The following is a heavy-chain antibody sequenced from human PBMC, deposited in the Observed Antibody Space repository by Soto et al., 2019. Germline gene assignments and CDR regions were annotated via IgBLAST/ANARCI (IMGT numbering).Heavy chain of an antibody. J-gene: IGHJ4*02. D-gene: IGHD5-12*01. CDR2: TIPTFGAG. CDR1: GGTFSSNP. Sequence: AASVKVSCKXSGGTFSSNPISWMRQAPGQGLEWMGGTIPTFGAGSYAQRFQGRLTITADKSTNTAYMELSSLRPEDTAVYYCARRQTSGYNRYFDSWGQGTLVTVSS. CDR3: ARRQTSGYNRYFDS. V-gene: IGHV1-69*06.